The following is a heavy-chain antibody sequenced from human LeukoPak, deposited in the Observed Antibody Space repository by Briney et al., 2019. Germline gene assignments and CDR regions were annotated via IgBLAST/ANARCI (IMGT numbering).Heavy chain of an antibody. CDR3: ASSSLYYYDSSGYPNGEYYFDY. D-gene: IGHD3-22*01. J-gene: IGHJ4*02. Sequence: GGSLRLSCAASGFTFSSYGMHWVRQAPGKGLEWVAVIWYDGSNKYYADSVKGRFTISRDNSKDTLYLQMNSLGAEDTAVYYCASSSLYYYDSSGYPNGEYYFDYWGQGTLVTVSS. V-gene: IGHV3-33*01. CDR2: IWYDGSNK. CDR1: GFTFSSYG.